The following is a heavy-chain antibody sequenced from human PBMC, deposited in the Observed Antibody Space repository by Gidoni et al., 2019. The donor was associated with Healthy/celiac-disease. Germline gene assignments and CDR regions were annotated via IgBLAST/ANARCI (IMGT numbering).Heavy chain of an antibody. V-gene: IGHV3-30-3*01. Sequence: QVQLVASGGGVVQPGRSLRLSCAASGFTFSSYALHWVRQAPGKGLEWVAVISHDGSNKYYAESVKGRFTISRDNSKNTLYLQMNSLRAEDTAVYYCARDDEYYGSGSYADAFDIWGQGTMVTVSS. CDR2: ISHDGSNK. J-gene: IGHJ3*02. D-gene: IGHD3-10*01. CDR3: ARDDEYYGSGSYADAFDI. CDR1: GFTFSSYA.